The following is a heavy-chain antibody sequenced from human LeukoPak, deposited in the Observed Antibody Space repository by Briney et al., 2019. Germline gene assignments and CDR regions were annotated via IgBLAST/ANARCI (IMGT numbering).Heavy chain of an antibody. CDR3: ARDLAGSGWCPQYNWFDP. CDR2: IYTSGST. V-gene: IGHV4-4*07. Sequence: PSETLSLTCTVSGGPISSYYWSWIRQPAGKGLEWIGRIYTSGSTNYNPSLKSRVTMSVDTSKNQFSLKLSSVTAADTAVYYCARDLAGSGWCPQYNWFDPWGQGTLVTVSS. J-gene: IGHJ5*02. CDR1: GGPISSYY. D-gene: IGHD6-19*01.